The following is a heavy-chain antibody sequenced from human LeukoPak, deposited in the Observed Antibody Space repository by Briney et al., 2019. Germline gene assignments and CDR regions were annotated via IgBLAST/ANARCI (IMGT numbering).Heavy chain of an antibody. CDR2: VSFDGINK. CDR3: AKRGGTNSWYVIEY. J-gene: IGHJ4*02. Sequence: GKSLRLSCAASGFTFSSYGIHWVRQAPGKGLEWVAVVSFDGINKYYADSVKGRFTISRDNSKNTLYLQMDSLRAEDTAVYYCAKRGGTNSWYVIEYWGQGTLVTVSS. CDR1: GFTFSSYG. D-gene: IGHD6-13*01. V-gene: IGHV3-30*18.